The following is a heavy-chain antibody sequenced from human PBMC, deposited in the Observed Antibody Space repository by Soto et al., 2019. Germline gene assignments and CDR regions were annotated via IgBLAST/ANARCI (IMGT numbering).Heavy chain of an antibody. CDR1: GFDIGNYW. V-gene: IGHV3-7*05. CDR2: VKEDGTER. Sequence: GGSLRLSCAASGFDIGNYWMTWVRQAPGKGLEWVANVKEDGTERQYVDSVEGRFTISRDNAENSLFLQMNSLRAEETAVYYCARDRNYFDISSYYDVFDMWGQFSIVTVSS. CDR3: ARDRNYFDISSYYDVFDM. D-gene: IGHD3-22*01. J-gene: IGHJ3*02.